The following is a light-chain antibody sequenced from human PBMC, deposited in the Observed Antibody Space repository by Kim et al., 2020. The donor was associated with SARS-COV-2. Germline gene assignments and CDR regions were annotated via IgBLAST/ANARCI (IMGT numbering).Light chain of an antibody. J-gene: IGKJ1*01. V-gene: IGKV3D-7*01. CDR1: QSVSTIY. Sequence: PGEKVTLSCRATQSVSTIYLTWDQHRPGQAPRLPIYGASTRATGIPDRCSGSGSVTDFTLTISSLQREEFAVYYCQKDYNLPRTFGQGTKVDIK. CDR3: QKDYNLPRT. CDR2: GAS.